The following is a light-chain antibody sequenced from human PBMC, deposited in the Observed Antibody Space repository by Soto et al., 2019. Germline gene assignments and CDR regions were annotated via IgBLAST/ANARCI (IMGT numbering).Light chain of an antibody. CDR2: GAS. J-gene: IGKJ1*01. Sequence: EIVLTQSPGTLSLSPGESAALSCRASQSVRGIYLAWYQQKPGQAPRLLIYGASNRASGIPDRFSGSGSGTDFSLTISRLEPEDFAVYFCQQYGSSPLTFGQGTKVDIK. CDR3: QQYGSSPLT. V-gene: IGKV3-20*01. CDR1: QSVRGIY.